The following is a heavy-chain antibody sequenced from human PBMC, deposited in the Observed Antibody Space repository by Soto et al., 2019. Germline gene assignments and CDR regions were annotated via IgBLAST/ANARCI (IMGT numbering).Heavy chain of an antibody. V-gene: IGHV1-18*01. CDR3: ARDLGYCSGGSCYYYYYGMDV. D-gene: IGHD2-15*01. J-gene: IGHJ6*02. CDR1: GYTFTSYG. Sequence: ASVKVSCKASGYTFTSYGISWVRQAPGQGLEWMGWISAYNGNTNYAQKLQGRVTMTTDTSTSTAYMELRSLRSDDTAVYYCARDLGYCSGGSCYYYYYGMDVWGQGTTVTVSS. CDR2: ISAYNGNT.